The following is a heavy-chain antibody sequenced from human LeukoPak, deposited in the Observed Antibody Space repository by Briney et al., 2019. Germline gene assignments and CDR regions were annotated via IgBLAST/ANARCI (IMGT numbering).Heavy chain of an antibody. CDR1: GSTFTSYA. V-gene: IGHV3-23*01. Sequence: PGGSLTLSCEVSGSTFTSYAMHWVRQAPGKGLEWVSSISASGSGTFYTDSMSGRFTISRDNAKKTLFLQMKNLRLGDTALYYCAKGRDTSGRQNFDFWGQGTLVTVSS. CDR2: ISASGSGT. D-gene: IGHD6-19*01. J-gene: IGHJ4*02. CDR3: AKGRDTSGRQNFDF.